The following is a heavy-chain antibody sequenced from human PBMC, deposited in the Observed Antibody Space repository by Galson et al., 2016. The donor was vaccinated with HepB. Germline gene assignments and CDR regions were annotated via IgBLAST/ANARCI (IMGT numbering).Heavy chain of an antibody. CDR1: GGTFSSYG. J-gene: IGHJ4*02. Sequence: VKVSCKASGGTFSSYGISWVRQAPGQGLEWMGGIIPMSGTGDCAQKFQDRLTVTADESTSTVYMELSGLTSEDTAVYYCARTTDNFDYWGQGTLVTVSS. V-gene: IGHV1-69*13. D-gene: IGHD1-1*01. CDR2: IIPMSGTG. CDR3: ARTTDNFDY.